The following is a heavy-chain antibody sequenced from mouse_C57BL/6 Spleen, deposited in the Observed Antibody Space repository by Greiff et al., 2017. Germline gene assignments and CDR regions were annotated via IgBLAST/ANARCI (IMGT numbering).Heavy chain of an antibody. CDR3: AREDSSGYVGAMDD. V-gene: IGHV1-64*01. CDR2: IHPNSGST. J-gene: IGHJ4*01. Sequence: QVQLQQPGAELVKPGASVKLSCKASGYTFTSYWMHWVKQRPGQGLEWIGMIHPNSGSTNYNEKFKSKATLTVDKSSSTAYMQLSSLTSEDSAVYYCAREDSSGYVGAMDDWGQGTSVTVSS. D-gene: IGHD3-2*02. CDR1: GYTFTSYW.